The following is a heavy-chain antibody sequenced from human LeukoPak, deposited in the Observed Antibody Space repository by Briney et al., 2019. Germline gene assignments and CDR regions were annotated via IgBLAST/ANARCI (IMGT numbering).Heavy chain of an antibody. CDR2: ISSGSSTI. CDR3: AKDPHTGYSFAY. J-gene: IGHJ4*02. D-gene: IGHD5-18*01. CDR1: GFTFRSYS. Sequence: GGSLRLSRAASGFTFRSYSMNWVRQAPGKGLEWVSYISSGSSTIYYADSVKGRFTISRDNSKNTLYLQMNSLRVEDTAVYYCAKDPHTGYSFAYWGQGTLVTVSS. V-gene: IGHV3-48*01.